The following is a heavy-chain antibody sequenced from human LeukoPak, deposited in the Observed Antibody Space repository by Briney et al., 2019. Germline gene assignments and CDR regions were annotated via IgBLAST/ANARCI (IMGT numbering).Heavy chain of an antibody. V-gene: IGHV4-4*08. CDR2: IYNSGST. Sequence: SETLSLTCTVSGGSISSYHWSWIRQPPGKGLEWIGYIYNSGSTNYNPSLESRVTRSVDTSKNQFSLKLGSVTAADTAVYYCARDRGSLGGFDYWGQGTLVTVSS. D-gene: IGHD3-16*01. CDR1: GGSISSYH. CDR3: ARDRGSLGGFDY. J-gene: IGHJ4*02.